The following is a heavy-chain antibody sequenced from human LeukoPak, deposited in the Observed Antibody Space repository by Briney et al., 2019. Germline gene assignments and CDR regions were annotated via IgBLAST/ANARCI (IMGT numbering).Heavy chain of an antibody. CDR3: ARAVGSGSFQTYYYYMDV. Sequence: PSETLSLTCTVSGGSISRFYWSWIRQSPGKGLEWIGYIYSSGSTNYNPSLKSRVTMSVDTSKNQFSLKLSSVTAADTAVYYCARAVGSGSFQTYYYYMDVWGKGTTVTISS. V-gene: IGHV4-59*12. CDR1: GGSISRFY. D-gene: IGHD3-10*01. CDR2: IYSSGST. J-gene: IGHJ6*03.